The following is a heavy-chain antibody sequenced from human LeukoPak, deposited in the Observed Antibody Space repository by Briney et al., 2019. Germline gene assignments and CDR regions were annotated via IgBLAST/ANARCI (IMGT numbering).Heavy chain of an antibody. Sequence: PSETLSLTCTVSGGSISSSSYYWSWIRQPPGKGLEWIGEINHSGSTNYNPSLKSRVTISVDTSKNQFSLKLSSVTAADTAVYYCARRYYYDSSAVYSYWGQGTLVTVSS. D-gene: IGHD3-22*01. CDR1: GGSISSSSYY. V-gene: IGHV4-39*07. J-gene: IGHJ4*02. CDR3: ARRYYYDSSAVYSY. CDR2: INHSGST.